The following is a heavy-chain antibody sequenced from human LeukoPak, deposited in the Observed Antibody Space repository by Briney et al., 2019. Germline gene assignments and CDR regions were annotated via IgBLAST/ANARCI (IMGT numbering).Heavy chain of an antibody. Sequence: ASVKVSCKASGYTFTSYYMHWVRQAPGQGLEWMGIINPSGGSTSYAQKFQGRVTMTRDTSTSTVYMELSRLRSEDTAVYYCARGGRENYYDSSGSPENAFDIWGQGTMVTVSS. CDR1: GYTFTSYY. CDR2: INPSGGST. V-gene: IGHV1-46*01. D-gene: IGHD3-22*01. CDR3: ARGGRENYYDSSGSPENAFDI. J-gene: IGHJ3*02.